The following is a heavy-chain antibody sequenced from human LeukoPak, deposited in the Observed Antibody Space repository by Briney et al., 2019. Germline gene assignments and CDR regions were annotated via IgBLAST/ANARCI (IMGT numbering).Heavy chain of an antibody. J-gene: IGHJ3*02. CDR1: GFTFSSYA. CDR3: AKRRRDRSKWFGEPVGAFDI. CDR2: ISGSGGST. Sequence: GGSLRLSCAASGFTFSSYAMSWVRQAPGKGLEWVSAISGSGGSTYYADSVKGRFTISRDNSKNTLYLQMNSLRAEDTAVYYCAKRRRDRSKWFGEPVGAFDIWGQGTMVTVSS. V-gene: IGHV3-23*01. D-gene: IGHD3-10*01.